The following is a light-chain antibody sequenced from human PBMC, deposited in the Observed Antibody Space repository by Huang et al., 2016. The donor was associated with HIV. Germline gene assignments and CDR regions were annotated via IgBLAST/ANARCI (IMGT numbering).Light chain of an antibody. CDR1: QSVTRNY. CDR2: GAS. J-gene: IGKJ2*03. CDR3: QQFGSSPPYS. V-gene: IGKV3-20*01. Sequence: EIVLTQSPDTLSLSPGERATVSCRASQSVTRNYLAWYQKRPGQAPKLLIYGASTRATCIPDRFSGSGSGTDFTLTISRLAPEDFAVYYCQQFGSSPPYSFGQGTKLEIK.